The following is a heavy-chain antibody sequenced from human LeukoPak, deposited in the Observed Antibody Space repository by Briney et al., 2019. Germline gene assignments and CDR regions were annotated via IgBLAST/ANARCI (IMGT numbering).Heavy chain of an antibody. V-gene: IGHV4-34*01. Sequence: PSETLSLTCAVYGGSFSGYYWSWIRQPPGKGLEWIGEINHSGSTNYNPSLKSRVTISVDTSKNQFSLKLSSVTAADTAVYYCARHGSGYDSVHYYYYYMDVWGKGTTVTVSS. CDR3: ARHGSGYDSVHYYYYYMDV. D-gene: IGHD5-12*01. J-gene: IGHJ6*03. CDR2: INHSGST. CDR1: GGSFSGYY.